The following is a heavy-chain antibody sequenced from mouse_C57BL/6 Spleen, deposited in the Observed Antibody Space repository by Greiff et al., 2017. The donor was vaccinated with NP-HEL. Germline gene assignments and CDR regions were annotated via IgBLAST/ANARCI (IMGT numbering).Heavy chain of an antibody. V-gene: IGHV2-2*01. CDR1: GFSLTSYG. Sequence: VQVVESGPGLVQPSQSLSITCTVSGFSLTSYGVHWVRQSPGKGLEWLGVLWSGGSTDYNAAFISRLSISKDNSKSQVFFKMNSLQADDTAIYYCASPIYYDYDGFAYWGQGTLVTVSA. CDR3: ASPIYYDYDGFAY. J-gene: IGHJ3*01. CDR2: LWSGGST. D-gene: IGHD2-4*01.